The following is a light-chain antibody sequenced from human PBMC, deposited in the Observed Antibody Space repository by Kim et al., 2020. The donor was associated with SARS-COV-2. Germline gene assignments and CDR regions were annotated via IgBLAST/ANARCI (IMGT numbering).Light chain of an antibody. CDR3: QQSYSTPRT. J-gene: IGKJ1*01. Sequence: DIQMTQSPSSLSASVGDRVTITCRASQSISSYLNWYQQKPGKAPKLLIYAASSLQSGVPSRFSGSGSGTDFTLTISSLQPADVATYYCQQSYSTPRTFGQGTKVDIK. V-gene: IGKV1-39*01. CDR2: AAS. CDR1: QSISSY.